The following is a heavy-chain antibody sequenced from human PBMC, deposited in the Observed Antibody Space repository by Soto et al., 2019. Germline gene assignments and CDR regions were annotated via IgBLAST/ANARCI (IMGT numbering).Heavy chain of an antibody. V-gene: IGHV2-5*02. Sequence: QITLKESGPTLVRPPQTLTLSCTFSGFSLTSGVGVGWIRQPPGKALEWLALIYWDDDKRYSPSLTNRLTITKTTSKNQMVLTMTNVGPVDTATYFCAHIDPEIVTVGGHGGFDYWGQGTLVTVSS. CDR2: IYWDDDK. CDR1: GFSLTSGVG. J-gene: IGHJ4*02. CDR3: AHIDPEIVTVGGHGGFDY. D-gene: IGHD5-12*01.